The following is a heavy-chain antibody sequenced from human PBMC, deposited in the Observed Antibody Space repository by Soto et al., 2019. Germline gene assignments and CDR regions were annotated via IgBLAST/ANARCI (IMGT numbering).Heavy chain of an antibody. D-gene: IGHD6-13*01. CDR2: ISGSGGST. CDR1: GFTFSSYS. CDR3: AKGPIAAAGTWVA. V-gene: IGHV3-23*01. J-gene: IGHJ4*02. Sequence: SLRLSCAASGFTFSSYSMSWVRQAPGKGLEWVSAISGSGGSTYYADSVKGRFTISRDNSKNTLYLQMNSLRAEDTAVYYSAKGPIAAAGTWVAWGQGTLVTVSS.